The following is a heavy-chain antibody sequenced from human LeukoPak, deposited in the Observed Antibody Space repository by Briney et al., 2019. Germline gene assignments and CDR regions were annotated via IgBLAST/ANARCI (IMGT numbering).Heavy chain of an antibody. D-gene: IGHD1-26*01. CDR2: IRSSGNTI. Sequence: GGSLRLSCAASGFTFSSYNMNWVRQAPGKGLEWVSYIRSSGNTIYYADSVKGRFPISRDNAKNSVYLQMNSLRDEDTAVYYCSRYGSYPEAFDYWGQGTLVTVSS. CDR1: GFTFSSYN. J-gene: IGHJ4*02. CDR3: SRYGSYPEAFDY. V-gene: IGHV3-48*02.